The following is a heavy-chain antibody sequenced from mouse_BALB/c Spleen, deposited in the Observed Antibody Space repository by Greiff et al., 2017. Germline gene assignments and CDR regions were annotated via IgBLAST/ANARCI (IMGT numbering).Heavy chain of an antibody. CDR3: AKTPGDYAAMDY. CDR1: GFSLTSYG. CDR2: IWRGGST. J-gene: IGHJ4*01. Sequence: QVQLQQSGPSLVQPSQSLSITCTVSGFSLTSYGVHWVRQSPGKGLEWLGVIWRGGSTDYNAAFMSRLSITKDNSKSQVFFKMNSLQADDTAIYYCAKTPGDYAAMDYWGQGTSVTVSS. V-gene: IGHV2-5-1*01.